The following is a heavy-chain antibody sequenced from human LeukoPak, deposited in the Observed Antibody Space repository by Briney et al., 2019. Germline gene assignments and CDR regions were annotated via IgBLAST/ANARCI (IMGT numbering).Heavy chain of an antibody. J-gene: IGHJ4*02. CDR1: GFTFSSYA. Sequence: GGSLRLSGAASGFTFSSYAMSWVRQAPGKGLEWVSAISGSDGSTYYADSVKGRFTISRDNSKNTLYLQMNSLSAEDTAVYYCEKYLGGSGDYRPYWGQGSVVTVSS. D-gene: IGHD2-21*02. CDR3: EKYLGGSGDYRPY. CDR2: ISGSDGST. V-gene: IGHV3-23*01.